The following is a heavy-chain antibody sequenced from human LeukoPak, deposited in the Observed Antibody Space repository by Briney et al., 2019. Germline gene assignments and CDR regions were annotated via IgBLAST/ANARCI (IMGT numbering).Heavy chain of an antibody. CDR2: ISSSGSTI. V-gene: IGHV3-48*03. Sequence: GGSLRLSCAASGFTFSSYEMNWVRQAPGKGLEWVSYISSSGSTIYYADSVKGRFTISRDNAKTSLFLQMNSLRAEDTAVYYCARRETYGSGSYSFDFWGQGTLVTVSS. D-gene: IGHD3-10*01. CDR3: ARRETYGSGSYSFDF. J-gene: IGHJ4*02. CDR1: GFTFSSYE.